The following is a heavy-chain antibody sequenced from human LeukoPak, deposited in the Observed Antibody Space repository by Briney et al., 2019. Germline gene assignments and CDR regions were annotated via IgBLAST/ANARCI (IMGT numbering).Heavy chain of an antibody. CDR1: GDSINSDY. D-gene: IGHD3/OR15-3a*01. J-gene: IGHJ4*02. CDR3: ARLDCFADACYNY. CDR2: INYNATI. Sequence: SETLSHTRIVPGDSINSDYWSWTRQSPGKGLERIGYINYNATIDYNPSLKSRLTISVDTSKNFVFLKLRSVTAADTAVYYCARLDCFADACYNYWGLGTHVTVSS. V-gene: IGHV4-59*08.